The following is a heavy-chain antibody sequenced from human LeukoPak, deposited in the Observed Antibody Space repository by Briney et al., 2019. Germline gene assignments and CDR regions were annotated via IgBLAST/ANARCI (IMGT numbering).Heavy chain of an antibody. J-gene: IGHJ6*03. CDR3: ARGHRGGGSYSYYYYYMDV. CDR1: GFTFSNYA. V-gene: IGHV4-59*01. Sequence: GSLRLSCAASGFTFSNYALSWIRQPPGKGLEWIGYIYYSGSTNYNPSLKSRVTISVDTSKNQFSLKLSSVTAADTAVYYCARGHRGGGSYSYYYYYMDVWGKGTTATVSS. D-gene: IGHD1-26*01. CDR2: IYYSGST.